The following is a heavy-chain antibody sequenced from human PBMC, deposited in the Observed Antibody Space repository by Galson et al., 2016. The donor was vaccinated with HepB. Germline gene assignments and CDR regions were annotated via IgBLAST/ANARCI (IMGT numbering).Heavy chain of an antibody. V-gene: IGHV1-3*01. CDR2: INPGNGDT. CDR3: AREGSSYTLDY. Sequence: SVKVSCKAPGYTFTNYAMHWVRQAPGQRLEWMGWINPGNGDTKYSQKFQGRVTISRDTSASTAYMELSSLISEDTAVYYCAREGSSYTLDYWGQGTLVTVSS. CDR1: GYTFTNYA. D-gene: IGHD2-2*02. J-gene: IGHJ4*02.